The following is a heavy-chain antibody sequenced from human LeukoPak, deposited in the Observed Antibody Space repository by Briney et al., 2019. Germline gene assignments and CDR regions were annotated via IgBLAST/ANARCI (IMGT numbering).Heavy chain of an antibody. CDR1: GGSISSSSYY. V-gene: IGHV4-39*01. CDR3: ARAPAAVAGRPYYYYYYMDV. D-gene: IGHD6-19*01. CDR2: IYYSGST. Sequence: SETLSLTCTVSGGSISSSSYYWGWIRQPPGKGLEWIGSIYYSGSTYYNPSLKSRVTISVDTSKNQFSLKLSSVTAADTAVYYCARAPAAVAGRPYYYYYYMDVWGKGTTVTVSS. J-gene: IGHJ6*03.